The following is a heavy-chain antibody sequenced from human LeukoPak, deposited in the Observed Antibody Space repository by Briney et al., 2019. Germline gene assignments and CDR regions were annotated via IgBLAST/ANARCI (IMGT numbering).Heavy chain of an antibody. D-gene: IGHD2-2*01. CDR2: INPNSGGT. J-gene: IGHJ6*02. CDR1: GYTFTGYY. CDR3: ARELYCSSTSCLSGMDV. Sequence: ASVKVSCKASGYTFTGYYMHWVRQAPGQGLEWMEWINPNSGGTNYAQKFQGRVTMTRDTSISTAYMELSRLRSDDTAVYYCARELYCSSTSCLSGMDVWGQGTTVTVSS. V-gene: IGHV1-2*02.